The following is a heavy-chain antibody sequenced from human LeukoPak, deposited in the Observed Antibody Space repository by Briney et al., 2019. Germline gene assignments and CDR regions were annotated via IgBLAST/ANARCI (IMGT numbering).Heavy chain of an antibody. CDR3: AKDRTTVTPRGGDY. CDR2: ISGSGDST. V-gene: IGHV3-23*01. Sequence: GGSLRLSCAASGFTFSSYALSWVRQAPGKGLEWVSAISGSGDSTYYVDSVKGRFTISRDNSKNTLYLQMNSLRAEDTAVYYCAKDRTTVTPRGGDYWGQGTLVTVSS. CDR1: GFTFSSYA. D-gene: IGHD4-17*01. J-gene: IGHJ4*02.